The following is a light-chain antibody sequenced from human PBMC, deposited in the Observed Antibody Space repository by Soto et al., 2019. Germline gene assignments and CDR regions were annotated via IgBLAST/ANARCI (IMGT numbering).Light chain of an antibody. Sequence: SALTQPASVSGSPGQSIAISCTGTSSDVGGYNYVSWYQQHPGKAPKLMIYEVSNRPSGVSNRFSVTKSGNTASLTISGFQAEDEADYYCSSYTSSSTYDFGIGTKVTVL. CDR1: SSDVGGYNY. CDR3: SSYTSSSTYD. V-gene: IGLV2-14*01. J-gene: IGLJ1*01. CDR2: EVS.